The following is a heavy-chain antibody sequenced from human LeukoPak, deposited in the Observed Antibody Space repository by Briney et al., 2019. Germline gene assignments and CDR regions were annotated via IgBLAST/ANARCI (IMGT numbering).Heavy chain of an antibody. D-gene: IGHD4/OR15-4a*01. CDR1: GISISNYY. J-gene: IGHJ4*02. V-gene: IGHV4-4*07. CDR3: ARALNPLTGTYYFDY. Sequence: SETLSLTCSVSGISISNYYCSWIRQPTGRGLEWIGRIHTSGSSNHNPSLKGRVAMSVDTSKNQFSLNLISVTAADTAVYYCARALNPLTGTYYFDYWGQGTLVTVSS. CDR2: IHTSGSS.